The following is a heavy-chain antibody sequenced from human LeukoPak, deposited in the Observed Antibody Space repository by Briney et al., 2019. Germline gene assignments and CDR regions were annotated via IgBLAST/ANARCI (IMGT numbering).Heavy chain of an antibody. CDR2: INISGGNT. Sequence: GGSLRLSCAASGFTFGSCAMNWVRQAPGKGLEWLSSINISGGNTYYADSVEGRFTISRDNSQNTLYLQMNSLRAEDTAVYYCAKDVRGYNRPFDYWGQGTLVTVSS. CDR1: GFTFGSCA. V-gene: IGHV3-23*01. J-gene: IGHJ4*02. CDR3: AKDVRGYNRPFDY. D-gene: IGHD3-10*02.